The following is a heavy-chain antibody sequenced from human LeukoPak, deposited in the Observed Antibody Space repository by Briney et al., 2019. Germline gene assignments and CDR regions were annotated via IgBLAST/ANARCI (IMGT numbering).Heavy chain of an antibody. CDR3: ARHGSRVEDS. D-gene: IGHD3-3*01. V-gene: IGHV4-39*01. CDR1: GGSISSSIYY. J-gene: IGHJ4*02. Sequence: SETLSLTCTVSGGSISSSIYYWGWIRQPPGKGLEWIGSIFYSGSTYYNSSLKSRVIISVDTSKNQLSLKLTSVTAADTAVYYCARHGSRVEDSWGQGTLVIVSS. CDR2: IFYSGST.